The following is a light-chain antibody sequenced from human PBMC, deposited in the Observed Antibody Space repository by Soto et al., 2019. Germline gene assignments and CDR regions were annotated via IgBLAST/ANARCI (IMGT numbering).Light chain of an antibody. CDR2: EVS. Sequence: QSVLTQPPSASGSPGQSVTISCTRTSSDVGGYKYVSWYQRHPGKAPKLIIYEVSRRPPGVPDRFSGSKSGNTASLTVSGLHAEDEADYYCSSYAGSNNLIFGGGTKLTVL. V-gene: IGLV2-8*01. CDR1: SSDVGGYKY. J-gene: IGLJ2*01. CDR3: SSYAGSNNLI.